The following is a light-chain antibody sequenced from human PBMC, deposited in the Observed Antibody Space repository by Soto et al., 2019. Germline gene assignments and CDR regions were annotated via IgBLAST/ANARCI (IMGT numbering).Light chain of an antibody. J-gene: IGLJ3*02. CDR1: SSNIGDHY. V-gene: IGLV1-51*01. CDR3: ATWGANLRV. CDR2: DDN. Sequence: QSVLTQPPSVSAAPGQTVIISCSGSSSNIGDHYVFWYQQFPGTAPRLLIYDDNKRPPGIPDRFSGSKSATSATLGITGLQTGDEDDYYCATWGANLRVFGGGTKVTVL.